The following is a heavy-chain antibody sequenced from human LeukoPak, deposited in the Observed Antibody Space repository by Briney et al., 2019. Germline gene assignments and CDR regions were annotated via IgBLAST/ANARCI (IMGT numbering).Heavy chain of an antibody. J-gene: IGHJ6*02. V-gene: IGHV1-24*01. CDR2: FDPEDGET. CDR3: ARDAGPIAAAGTGVYYYYYGMDV. CDR1: GYTLTELS. Sequence: ASVKVSCKVSGYTLTELSMHWVRRAPGKGLEWMGGFDPEDGETIYAQKFQGRVTMTEDTSTDTAYMELSSLRSEDTAVYYCARDAGPIAAAGTGVYYYYYGMDVWGQGTTVTVSS. D-gene: IGHD6-13*01.